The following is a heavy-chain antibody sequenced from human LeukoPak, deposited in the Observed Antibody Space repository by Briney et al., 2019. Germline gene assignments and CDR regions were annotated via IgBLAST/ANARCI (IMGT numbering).Heavy chain of an antibody. D-gene: IGHD3-16*02. CDR2: IKSKTDGGTT. CDR3: TTETETFGGVIDVFDY. Sequence: GGSLRLSCAASGFTFSNAWISWVRQAPGKGLEWVGRIKSKTDGGTTDYAAPVKGRFTISRDDSKNTLYLQMNSLKTEDTAVYYCTTETETFGGVIDVFDYWGQGTLVTVSS. V-gene: IGHV3-15*01. CDR1: GFTFSNAW. J-gene: IGHJ4*02.